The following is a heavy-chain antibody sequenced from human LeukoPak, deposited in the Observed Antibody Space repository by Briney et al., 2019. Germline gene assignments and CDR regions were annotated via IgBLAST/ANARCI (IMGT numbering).Heavy chain of an antibody. CDR3: ARDGGYPTTDEGFDP. V-gene: IGHV4-38-2*02. CDR2: IFHTGRT. J-gene: IGHJ5*02. Sequence: PSETLSLTCKVSGYSIGRDYYWAWLRQPPGKGLEWIGSIFHTGRTVYNPSYESRLTISMDTSKNEFFLRLNSETAADTAVYFCARDGGYPTTDEGFDPWGLGTLVTVSS. CDR1: GYSIGRDYY. D-gene: IGHD5-12*01.